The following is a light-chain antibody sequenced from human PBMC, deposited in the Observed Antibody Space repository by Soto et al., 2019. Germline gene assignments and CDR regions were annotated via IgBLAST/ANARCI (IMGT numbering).Light chain of an antibody. V-gene: IGKV2-30*01. Sequence: DVVMTQSPLSLPVTLGQPASISCRSSQSLVYSDGNTYLNWFQQRPGQSPRRLIYKVSNRDSGVPDRFSGSGSVTDFTLKISRVEAEDVGVYYCMQGTHWPLTFGPGTKVDIK. CDR3: MQGTHWPLT. CDR2: KVS. CDR1: QSLVYSDGNTY. J-gene: IGKJ3*01.